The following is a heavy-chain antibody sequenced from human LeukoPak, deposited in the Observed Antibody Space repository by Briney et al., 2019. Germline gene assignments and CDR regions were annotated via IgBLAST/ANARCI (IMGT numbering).Heavy chain of an antibody. CDR2: ISAYRGNT. Sequence: GESLKISCKGSGYSFTSYGISWVRQAPGQGLEWMGWISAYRGNTNYAQKFQGRVTMTTDTSTSTAYMELRSLRSDDTAVYYCARDGQWEPYYFDYWGQGILVTVSS. D-gene: IGHD1-26*01. V-gene: IGHV1-18*01. CDR1: GYSFTSYG. CDR3: ARDGQWEPYYFDY. J-gene: IGHJ4*02.